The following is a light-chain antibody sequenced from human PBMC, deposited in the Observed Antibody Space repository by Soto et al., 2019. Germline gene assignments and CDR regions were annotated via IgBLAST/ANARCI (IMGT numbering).Light chain of an antibody. CDR3: QHYNDYSWT. Sequence: DIHMTQSPSTLSASVGDRVTITCRASQSISIWLAWYQQKPGKAPNLLIYKTSSLETGLPSRFSGSGSGIEFTLTNSSLQPDDFATYYCQHYNDYSWTFGQGTKAEVK. CDR1: QSISIW. V-gene: IGKV1-5*03. CDR2: KTS. J-gene: IGKJ1*01.